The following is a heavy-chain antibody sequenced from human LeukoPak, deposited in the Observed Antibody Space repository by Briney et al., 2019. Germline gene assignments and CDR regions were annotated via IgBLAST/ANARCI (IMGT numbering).Heavy chain of an antibody. D-gene: IGHD2-15*01. Sequence: GASVKVSCKASGGTFSSYAISWVRQAPGQGLEWMGGIIPIFGTANYAQKFQGRVTITADESTSTAYMELSSLRSEDTAVYYCARGPGGSWYYYYYGMDVWGQGTTVTVSS. CDR2: IIPIFGTA. CDR3: ARGPGGSWYYYYYGMDV. CDR1: GGTFSSYA. V-gene: IGHV1-69*13. J-gene: IGHJ6*02.